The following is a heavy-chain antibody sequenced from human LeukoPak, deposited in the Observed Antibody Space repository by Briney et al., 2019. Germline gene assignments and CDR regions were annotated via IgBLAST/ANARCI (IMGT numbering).Heavy chain of an antibody. CDR2: ISAYNGNT. V-gene: IGHV1-18*01. CDR1: GYTFTSYG. CDR3: ARDLVWEYYYDSSGYSAFDY. J-gene: IGHJ4*02. D-gene: IGHD3-22*01. Sequence: ASVKVPCKASGYTFTSYGISWVRQAPGQGLEWMGWISAYNGNTNYAQKLQGRVTMTTDTSTSTAYMELRSLRSDDTAVYYCARDLVWEYYYDSSGYSAFDYWGQGTLVTVSS.